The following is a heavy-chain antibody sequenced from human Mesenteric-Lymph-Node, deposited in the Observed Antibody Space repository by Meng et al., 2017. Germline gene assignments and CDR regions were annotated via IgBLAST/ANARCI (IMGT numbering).Heavy chain of an antibody. CDR2: INHSGST. Sequence: QVQLKEGGAGLCAPSGPLPLPCAVFGGPFSGYYCSWIRQPPGKGLEWIGEINHSGSTNYTPSLKSRVTISVDTSKNQFSLKLSSVTAADTALYYCARDSNGYYDFDYWGQGTLVTVSS. CDR3: ARDSNGYYDFDY. CDR1: GGPFSGYY. V-gene: IGHV4-34*01. D-gene: IGHD3-22*01. J-gene: IGHJ4*02.